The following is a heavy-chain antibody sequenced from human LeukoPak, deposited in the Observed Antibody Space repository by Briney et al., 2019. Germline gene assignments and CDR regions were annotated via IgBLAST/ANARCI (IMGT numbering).Heavy chain of an antibody. J-gene: IGHJ5*02. Sequence: SETLSLTCTVSGHSLSSYYGRWIRQPPGKGVEWIGYIYYSESTNYNPSLKSRVTMSIDTSKNQFSLKLSSVTAADTAVYYCARSHPGISWFDPWGQGTLVTVSP. CDR3: ARSHPGISWFDP. D-gene: IGHD3-10*01. V-gene: IGHV4-59*12. CDR2: IYYSEST. CDR1: GHSLSSYY.